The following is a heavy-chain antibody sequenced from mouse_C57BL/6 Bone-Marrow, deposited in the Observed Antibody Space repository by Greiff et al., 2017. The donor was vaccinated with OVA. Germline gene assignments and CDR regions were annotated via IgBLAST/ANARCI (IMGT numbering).Heavy chain of an antibody. CDR2: IHPNSGST. D-gene: IGHD2-4*01. V-gene: IGHV1-64*01. J-gene: IGHJ2*01. CDR3: ARKRFYYDYGGLSFDY. CDR1: GYTFTSYW. Sequence: VQLQQPGAELVKPGASVKLSCKASGYTFTSYWMHWVKQRPGQGLEWIGMIHPNSGSTNYNEKFKSKATLTVDKSSSTAYMQLSSLTSEDSAVYYCARKRFYYDYGGLSFDYWGQGTTLTVSS.